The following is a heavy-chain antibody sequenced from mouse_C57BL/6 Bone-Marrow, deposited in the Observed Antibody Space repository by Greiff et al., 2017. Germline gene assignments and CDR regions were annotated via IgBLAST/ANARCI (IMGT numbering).Heavy chain of an antibody. J-gene: IGHJ3*01. CDR1: GYAFTNYL. Sequence: QVQLKESGAELVRPGTSVKVSCKASGYAFTNYLIEWVKQRPGQGLEWIGVINPGSGGTNYNEKFKGKATLTADKSSSTAYMQLSSLTSEDSAVYFCAGHSDGFAYWGQGTLVTVSA. CDR2: INPGSGGT. D-gene: IGHD2-12*01. CDR3: AGHSDGFAY. V-gene: IGHV1-54*01.